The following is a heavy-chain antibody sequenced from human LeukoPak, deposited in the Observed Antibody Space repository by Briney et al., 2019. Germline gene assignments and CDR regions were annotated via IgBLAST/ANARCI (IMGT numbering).Heavy chain of an antibody. CDR1: GSSFTSDW. D-gene: IGHD5-18*01. J-gene: IGHJ4*02. CDR3: ARRYSYGPYDY. CDR2: ICPGDSDT. V-gene: IGHV5-51*01. Sequence: PGESLNISCQASGSSFTSDWIGWVRQLPGKGLGWRGIICPGDSDTRYSPSFQGQVTISADKSISTAYLQWSSLKASDTAMYYCARRYSYGPYDYWGQGTLVTVSS.